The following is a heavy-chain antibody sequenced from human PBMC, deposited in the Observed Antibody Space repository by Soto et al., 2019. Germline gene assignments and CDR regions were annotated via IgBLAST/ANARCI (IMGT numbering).Heavy chain of an antibody. CDR1: GFTFSSYS. Sequence: GGSLXLSFAAAGFTFSSYSMSWVRQAPGKGLEWVSGISGSGGSSYYADSVKGRFTISRDNSKSTLYLQMNSLRVEDTAVYYCATRYCSGGSCYTPFDYWGQGTLVSVSS. J-gene: IGHJ4*02. D-gene: IGHD2-15*01. CDR3: ATRYCSGGSCYTPFDY. V-gene: IGHV3-23*01. CDR2: ISGSGGSS.